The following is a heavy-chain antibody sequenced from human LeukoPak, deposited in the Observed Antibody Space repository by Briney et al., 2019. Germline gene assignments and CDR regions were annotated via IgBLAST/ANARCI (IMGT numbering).Heavy chain of an antibody. Sequence: SETLSLTCAVYGGSFIGYYWSWIRQPPGKGLEWIGEINHSGSTNYNPSLKSRVTISVDTSKNQFSLKLSSVTAADTAVYYCARARGGSTSSGSFDYWGQGTLVTVSS. CDR3: ARARGGSTSSGSFDY. CDR1: GGSFIGYY. CDR2: INHSGST. V-gene: IGHV4-34*01. D-gene: IGHD2-2*01. J-gene: IGHJ4*02.